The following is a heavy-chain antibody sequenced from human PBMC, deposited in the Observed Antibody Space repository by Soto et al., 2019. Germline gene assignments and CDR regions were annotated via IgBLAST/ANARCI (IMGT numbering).Heavy chain of an antibody. CDR1: GYTFTGYY. Sequence: ASVKVSCKASGYTFTGYYMHWVRQAPGQGLEWMGWINPNSGGTNYAQKFQGRVTMTRDTSISTAYMELSRLRSDDTAVYYCATGGWNYVRSYYYYYYGMDVWGQGTTVTVSS. J-gene: IGHJ6*02. CDR3: ATGGWNYVRSYYYYYYGMDV. CDR2: INPNSGGT. V-gene: IGHV1-2*02. D-gene: IGHD1-7*01.